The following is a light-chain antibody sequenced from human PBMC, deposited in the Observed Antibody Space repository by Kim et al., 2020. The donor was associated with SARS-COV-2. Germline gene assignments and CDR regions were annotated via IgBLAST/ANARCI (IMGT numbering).Light chain of an antibody. CDR3: LQHDSYPFT. V-gene: IGKV1-17*03. CDR2: GAS. J-gene: IGKJ2*01. Sequence: DIQMTQSPSAMSASVGDKVTITCRASQGIGNYLAWFQQKPGKVPKRLIYGASSLESGVPSRFSGSGSGTEFTLTITSLQPEDFATYYCLQHDSYPFTFGQGTKLEI. CDR1: QGIGNY.